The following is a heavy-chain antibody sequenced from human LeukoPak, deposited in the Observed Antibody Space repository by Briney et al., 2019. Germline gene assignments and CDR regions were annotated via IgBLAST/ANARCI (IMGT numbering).Heavy chain of an antibody. CDR1: GFTLNNYA. CDR3: ARSSGWERHFDY. J-gene: IGHJ4*02. V-gene: IGHV3-9*03. D-gene: IGHD6-19*01. Sequence: PGGSLRLSCAASGFTLNNYAMHWVRQAPGKGLEWVSGIGWDDISRGYADSVKGRFTISRDNTKNSLYLQMSSLRTEDMGFYYCARSSGWERHFDYWGQGTLVTVSS. CDR2: IGWDDISR.